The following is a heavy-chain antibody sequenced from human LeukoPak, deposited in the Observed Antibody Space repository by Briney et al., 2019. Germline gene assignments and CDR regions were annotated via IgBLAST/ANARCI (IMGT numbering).Heavy chain of an antibody. Sequence: PSETLSFTCTVAGGSISSYYWSWIRQPPGKGLEWIGYIYYSGSTNYNPSLKSRVTISVDKSKNQLSLKLSSVTGADTAVYYCARASYSYDINGWVPFDYWGQGTLVTVSS. J-gene: IGHJ4*02. CDR3: ARASYSYDINGWVPFDY. D-gene: IGHD3-22*01. CDR1: GGSISSYY. CDR2: IYYSGST. V-gene: IGHV4-59*08.